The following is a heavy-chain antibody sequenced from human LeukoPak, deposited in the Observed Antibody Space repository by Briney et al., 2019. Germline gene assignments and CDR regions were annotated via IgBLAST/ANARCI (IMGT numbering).Heavy chain of an antibody. J-gene: IGHJ4*02. D-gene: IGHD4-17*01. CDR2: ISSSGSTI. Sequence: GGSLRLSCAASGFTFSSYEMNWVRQAPGKGLEWVSCISSSGSTIYYADSVKGRFTISRDNAKNSLYLQMNSLRAEDTAVYYCARDSPSPTGYWGQGTLVTVSS. CDR3: ARDSPSPTGY. V-gene: IGHV3-48*03. CDR1: GFTFSSYE.